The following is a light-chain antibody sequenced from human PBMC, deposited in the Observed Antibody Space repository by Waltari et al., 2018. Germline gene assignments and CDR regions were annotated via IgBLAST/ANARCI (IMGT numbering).Light chain of an antibody. V-gene: IGKV4-1*01. CDR1: SFLDTSNNKNV. J-gene: IGKJ2*01. CDR2: WAS. CDR3: QQYYAAPYT. Sequence: SFLDTSNNKNVLAWYQLKPGQSPKLLIYWASTRESGVPDRFRASVSGTDFTLTISSLQAEDVAIYSCQQYYAAPYTFGQGSKVEIK.